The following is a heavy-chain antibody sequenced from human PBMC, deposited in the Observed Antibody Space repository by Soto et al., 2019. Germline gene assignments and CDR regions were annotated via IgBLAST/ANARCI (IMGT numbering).Heavy chain of an antibody. D-gene: IGHD6-6*01. CDR1: GGTFSSYA. Sequence: SVKVSCKASGGTFSSYAISWVRQAPGQGLEWMGGIIPIFGTANYAQKFQGRVTITADESTSTAYMELSSLRSEDTAVYYCATYHSSSSGWFDPWGQGTLVTVSS. CDR3: ATYHSSSSGWFDP. CDR2: IIPIFGTA. V-gene: IGHV1-69*13. J-gene: IGHJ5*02.